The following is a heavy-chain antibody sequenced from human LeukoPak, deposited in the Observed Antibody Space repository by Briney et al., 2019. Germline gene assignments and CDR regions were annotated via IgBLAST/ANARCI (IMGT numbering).Heavy chain of an antibody. V-gene: IGHV3-23*01. D-gene: IGHD6-13*01. CDR2: ISGSGGST. Sequence: GGSLRLSCAASGFTFSSHAMGWVRQAPGKGLEWVSAISGSGGSTYYADSVKGRFTISRDNSKNTLYLQMNSLRAEDTAVYYCAKEPGDIAAAHPSDYWGQGTLVTVSS. CDR1: GFTFSSHA. J-gene: IGHJ4*02. CDR3: AKEPGDIAAAHPSDY.